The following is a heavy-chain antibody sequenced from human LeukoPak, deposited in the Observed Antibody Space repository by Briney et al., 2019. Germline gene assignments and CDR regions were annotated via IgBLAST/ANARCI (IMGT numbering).Heavy chain of an antibody. CDR2: IYYSGST. J-gene: IGHJ3*02. D-gene: IGHD2/OR15-2a*01. CDR3: ARLSRPAGAFDI. CDR1: GGSISSGGYS. V-gene: IGHV4-30-4*07. Sequence: PSQTLSLTCAVSGGSISSGGYSWSWIRQPPGKGLEWIGYIYYSGSTNYNPSLKSRVTISVDTSKNQFSLKLSSVTAADTAVYYCARLSRPAGAFDIWGQGTMVTVSS.